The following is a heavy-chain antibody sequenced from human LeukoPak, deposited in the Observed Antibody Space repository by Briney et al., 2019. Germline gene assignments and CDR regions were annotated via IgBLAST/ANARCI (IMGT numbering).Heavy chain of an antibody. V-gene: IGHV3-7*01. CDR2: IKQDGTEK. Sequence: PGGSLRLSCAASGFSFTTYWMSWVRQAPGKGLEWVANIKQDGTEKYYVDSVKGRFTISRDNAKNSLYLQMNSLRAEDTAVYYCARDDDGGYDSYYFDYWGQGTLVTVSS. CDR3: ARDDDGGYDSYYFDY. CDR1: GFSFTTYW. J-gene: IGHJ4*02. D-gene: IGHD5-12*01.